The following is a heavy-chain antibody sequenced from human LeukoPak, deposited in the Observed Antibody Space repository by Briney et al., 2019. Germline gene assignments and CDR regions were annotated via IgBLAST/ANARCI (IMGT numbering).Heavy chain of an antibody. V-gene: IGHV4-39*01. CDR2: IYYSGST. D-gene: IGHD3-10*01. CDR3: ARPTIVRGGYFDY. Sequence: SETLSLTRTVSGGSISSSSYYWGWIRQPPGKGLEWIGSIYYSGSTYYNPSLKSRVTISVDTSKNQFSLKLSSVTAADTAVYYCARPTIVRGGYFDYWGQGTLVTVSS. J-gene: IGHJ4*02. CDR1: GGSISSSSYY.